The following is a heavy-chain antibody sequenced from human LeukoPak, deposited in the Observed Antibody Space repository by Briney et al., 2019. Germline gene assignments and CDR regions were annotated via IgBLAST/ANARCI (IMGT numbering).Heavy chain of an antibody. Sequence: ASVKVSCKASGYTFIGYYMHWVRQAPGQGLEWMGWINANNGDTNYAQKFQGRVTLTRDTSISTAYMELSRLRSDDTAVYYCARDLFYSVSGTYYNVGRVFNYWGQGTLVTVSS. D-gene: IGHD3-10*01. CDR3: ARDLFYSVSGTYYNVGRVFNY. V-gene: IGHV1-2*02. CDR2: INANNGDT. CDR1: GYTFIGYY. J-gene: IGHJ4*02.